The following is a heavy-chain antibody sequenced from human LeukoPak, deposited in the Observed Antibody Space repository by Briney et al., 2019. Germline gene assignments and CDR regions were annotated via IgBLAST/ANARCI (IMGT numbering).Heavy chain of an antibody. J-gene: IGHJ4*02. V-gene: IGHV4-39*07. CDR2: IYYSGST. D-gene: IGHD5-12*01. Sequence: SETLSLTCTVSGGSISSSSYYWGWIRQPPGKGLEWIGSIYYSGSTYYNPSLKSRVTISVDTSKNQFSLKLSSVTAADTAVYYCASRKIVATIDYWGQGTLVTVSS. CDR3: ASRKIVATIDY. CDR1: GGSISSSSYY.